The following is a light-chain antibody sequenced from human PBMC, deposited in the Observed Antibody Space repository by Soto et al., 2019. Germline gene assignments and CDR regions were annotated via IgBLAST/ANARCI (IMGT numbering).Light chain of an antibody. Sequence: EIVLTQSPATLSLSPGERATLSCRASQSVSSYLAWYQQKPGQAPRLLIYDASNRATGIPARFSGSGSGTAFTLTISSLEPDDFAFYYCQQRSSWPRTFGPWTKLEIK. V-gene: IGKV3-11*01. J-gene: IGKJ2*01. CDR2: DAS. CDR1: QSVSSY. CDR3: QQRSSWPRT.